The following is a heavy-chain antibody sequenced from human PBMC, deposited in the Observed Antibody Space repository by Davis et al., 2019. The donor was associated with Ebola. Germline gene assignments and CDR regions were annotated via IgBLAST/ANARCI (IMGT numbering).Heavy chain of an antibody. CDR1: GGSISSSSYY. V-gene: IGHV4-39*07. CDR3: ARVVSGSYGRFDP. J-gene: IGHJ5*02. CDR2: VYHTGRA. D-gene: IGHD1-26*01. Sequence: MPSETLSLTCTVSGGSISSSSYYWGWIRQPPGKGLEWIGNVYHTGRAYYNPSLKSRAIVSADTSKNQFSLKLTSVTAADTAVYYCARVVSGSYGRFDPWGQGTLVTVSS.